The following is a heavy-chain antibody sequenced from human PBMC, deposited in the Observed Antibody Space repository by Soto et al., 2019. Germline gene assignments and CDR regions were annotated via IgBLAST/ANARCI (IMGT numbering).Heavy chain of an antibody. CDR3: ARLPSRHLVDY. Sequence: PSEPLSLTRTVSGSSINSSGYYPGWTRQPPGKGLEWIGSMFYGVSTYYNPSLKSRVTVSVDTSKNQFSLNLRSVTAADTAVYYCARLPSRHLVDYWGQGTLVTVSS. D-gene: IGHD3-3*02. CDR2: MFYGVST. CDR1: GSSINSSGYY. V-gene: IGHV4-39*01. J-gene: IGHJ4*02.